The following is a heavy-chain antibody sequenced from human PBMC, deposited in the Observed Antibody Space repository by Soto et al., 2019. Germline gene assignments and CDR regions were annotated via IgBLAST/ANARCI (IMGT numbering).Heavy chain of an antibody. D-gene: IGHD6-13*01. CDR1: GVTFSSNW. Sequence: LRLSCAASGVTFSSNWMYWVRQAPGKGLVWVSRINSDGSTTSYADSVKGRFTISIDNAKNTLYLQMNSLRAEDTAVYYCARDVGYSILDYWGQGTQVTVSS. CDR2: INSDGSTT. V-gene: IGHV3-74*01. J-gene: IGHJ4*02. CDR3: ARDVGYSILDY.